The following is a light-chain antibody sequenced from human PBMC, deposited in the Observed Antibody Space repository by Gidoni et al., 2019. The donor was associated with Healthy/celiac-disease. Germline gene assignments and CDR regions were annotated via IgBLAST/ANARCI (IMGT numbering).Light chain of an antibody. Sequence: SYVLTQPPSVSVAPGKTARITCGGNNIGSQRVHWYQPEPGQAPLLVVYDGSGRPSGSPGRFSGSNPWNTATLAISRGEGGDEADYYFQVWDRCREHFVVFGGGTKLTVL. CDR3: QVWDRCREHFVV. CDR1: NIGSQR. CDR2: DGS. V-gene: IGLV3-21*03. J-gene: IGLJ2*01.